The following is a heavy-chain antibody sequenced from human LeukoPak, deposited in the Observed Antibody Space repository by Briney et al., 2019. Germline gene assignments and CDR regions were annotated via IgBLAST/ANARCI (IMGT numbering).Heavy chain of an antibody. Sequence: PGGSLRLSCAASGFTFISYTMGRVRQAPGKGLEWLSTITGSGGSTSYADSVKGRFTISRDNSRSTLFLQMNSLRAEDTAVYYCAKKLVMGPTGGFDPWGQGTLVTVSS. CDR2: ITGSGGST. J-gene: IGHJ5*02. CDR1: GFTFISYT. D-gene: IGHD1-26*01. CDR3: AKKLVMGPTGGFDP. V-gene: IGHV3-23*01.